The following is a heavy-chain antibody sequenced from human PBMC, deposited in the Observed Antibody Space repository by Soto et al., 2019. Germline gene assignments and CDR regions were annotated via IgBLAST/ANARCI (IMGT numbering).Heavy chain of an antibody. D-gene: IGHD2-15*01. CDR1: GFTFSTFG. Sequence: QVQLVESGGGVVQPGRSLRLSCTASGFTFSTFGMHWVRQAPGKGLEWVAVISYAGRKKYYADSVRGRFTISTDNSNNTLYLQMDSLRPDDISVYYCAKERPRYCSGGSCPFDYWGQGTLVTVSS. V-gene: IGHV3-30*18. CDR2: ISYAGRKK. CDR3: AKERPRYCSGGSCPFDY. J-gene: IGHJ4*02.